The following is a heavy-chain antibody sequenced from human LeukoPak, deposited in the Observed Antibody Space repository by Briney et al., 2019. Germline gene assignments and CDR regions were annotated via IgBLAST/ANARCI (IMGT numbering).Heavy chain of an antibody. CDR3: AKSPAPYYYDSSGYYPFNY. V-gene: IGHV3-23*01. CDR2: ISGSGGST. J-gene: IGHJ4*02. Sequence: GGSLRLSCAASGFTFSSYAMSWVRQASGKGLEWVSAISGSGGSTYYADSVKGRFTISRDNSKNTLYLQMNSLRAGDTAVYYCAKSPAPYYYDSSGYYPFNYWGQGTLVTVSS. CDR1: GFTFSSYA. D-gene: IGHD3-22*01.